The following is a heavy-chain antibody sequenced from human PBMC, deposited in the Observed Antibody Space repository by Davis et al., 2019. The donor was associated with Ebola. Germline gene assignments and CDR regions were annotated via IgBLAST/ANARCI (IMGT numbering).Heavy chain of an antibody. CDR2: IYYIGST. V-gene: IGHV4-59*08. CDR3: ARGSDYDFWSGPSMDV. Sequence: SETLSLTCTVSGDSISSYYWSWIRQPPGKGLEWIGYIYYIGSTNYNPSLKSRVTISVDTSKNQFSLNLNSVTAADTAVYYCARGSDYDFWSGPSMDVWGQGTTVTVFS. D-gene: IGHD3-3*01. CDR1: GDSISSYY. J-gene: IGHJ6*02.